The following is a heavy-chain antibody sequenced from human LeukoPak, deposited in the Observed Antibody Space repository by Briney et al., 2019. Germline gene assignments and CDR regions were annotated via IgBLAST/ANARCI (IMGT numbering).Heavy chain of an antibody. D-gene: IGHD1-1*01. J-gene: IGHJ4*02. Sequence: GGSLRLSCAASGFTFSNYWMSWVRQAPGKGLEWVANMKQDGSEKYYVDSVKGRFTVSRDNAKNSLYLQMNSLRADDTAVYYCARGVHGTYGPADYWGQGTLVTVSS. CDR3: ARGVHGTYGPADY. V-gene: IGHV3-7*04. CDR1: GFTFSNYW. CDR2: MKQDGSEK.